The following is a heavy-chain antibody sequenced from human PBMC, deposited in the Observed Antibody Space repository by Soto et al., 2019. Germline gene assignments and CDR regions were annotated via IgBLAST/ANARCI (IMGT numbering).Heavy chain of an antibody. CDR3: ARRDSSSSGRGFDS. Sequence: PSETLSLTCTVSGGSISNYYWSWFRQPAGKRLEWIGRFYTNGGTNYNPSLKSRVTMSVDTSNNQFSLKLSSVTAADTAMYYCARRDSSSSGRGFDSWGQGTLVTVSS. CDR1: GGSISNYY. CDR2: FYTNGGT. D-gene: IGHD6-6*01. J-gene: IGHJ4*02. V-gene: IGHV4-4*07.